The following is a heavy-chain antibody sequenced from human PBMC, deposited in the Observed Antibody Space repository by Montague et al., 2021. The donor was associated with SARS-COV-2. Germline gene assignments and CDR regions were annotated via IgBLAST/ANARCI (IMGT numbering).Heavy chain of an antibody. J-gene: IGHJ5*02. D-gene: IGHD1-26*01. CDR3: MRLSTDIGGYFWFDP. CDR2: ISHSGGT. CDR1: GGSISSGTW. Sequence: SETLSLTCAVSGGSISSGTWWTWVRQPPGKGLEWIGEISHSGGTNYNSSIKSRATISVDKSKYQFALDLNSVTAADTAVYYCMRLSTDIGGYFWFDPWGQGTLVTVSS. V-gene: IGHV4-4*02.